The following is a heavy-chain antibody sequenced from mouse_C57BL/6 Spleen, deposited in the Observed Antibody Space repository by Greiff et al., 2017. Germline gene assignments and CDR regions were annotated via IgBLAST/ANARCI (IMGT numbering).Heavy chain of an antibody. CDR1: GFTFSSYA. CDR2: ISDGGSYT. CDR3: AREGENYGPRNFDY. D-gene: IGHD1-1*02. Sequence: EVKLMESGGGLVKPGGSLKLSCAASGFTFSSYAMSWVRQTPEKRLEWVATISDGGSYTYYPDNVKGRFTISRDNAKNNLYLQMSHLKSEDTAMYYCAREGENYGPRNFDYWGQGTTLTVSS. J-gene: IGHJ2*01. V-gene: IGHV5-4*01.